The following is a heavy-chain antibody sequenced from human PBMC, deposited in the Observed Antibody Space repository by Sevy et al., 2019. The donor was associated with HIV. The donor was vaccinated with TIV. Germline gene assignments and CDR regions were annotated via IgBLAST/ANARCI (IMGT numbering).Heavy chain of an antibody. CDR2: TRNKADGYTT. CDR3: ATHAGIAAAGRVFDY. Sequence: PQGGSLRLSCVASGFTFSDHYMEWVRQAPGKGLEWVGRTRNKADGYTTEYAASVKGRFTISRDESKNSLYVQMNSLKAEDTAVYYCATHAGIAAAGRVFDYWGQGTLVTVSS. D-gene: IGHD6-13*01. CDR1: GFTFSDHY. J-gene: IGHJ4*02. V-gene: IGHV3-72*01.